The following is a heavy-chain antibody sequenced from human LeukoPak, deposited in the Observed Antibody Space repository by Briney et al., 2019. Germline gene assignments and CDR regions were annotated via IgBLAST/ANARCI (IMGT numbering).Heavy chain of an antibody. V-gene: IGHV5-51*01. Sequence: GEPLKISCKGSGYSFTNYWIGWVRQMPGKGLEWMGIIFPGDSDTRYSPSFQGQVTISADKSINTAYLQWSSLKASDTAMYYCARRPYCSSTSCYLAFHIWGQGTMVTVSS. J-gene: IGHJ3*02. CDR3: ARRPYCSSTSCYLAFHI. D-gene: IGHD2-2*01. CDR1: GYSFTNYW. CDR2: IFPGDSDT.